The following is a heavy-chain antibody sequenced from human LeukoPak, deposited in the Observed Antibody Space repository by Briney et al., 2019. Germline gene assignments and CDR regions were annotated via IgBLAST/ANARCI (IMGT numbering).Heavy chain of an antibody. Sequence: PSETLSLTCTVSGGSISSGSYYWSWIRQPAGKGLEWIGRIYTSGSTNYNPSLKSRVTISVDTSKNQFSLKLSSVTAADTAVYYCARMNDFWSGLDPWGQEPWSPSPQ. CDR2: IYTSGST. V-gene: IGHV4-61*02. CDR3: ARMNDFWSGLDP. CDR1: GGSISSGSYY. D-gene: IGHD3-3*01. J-gene: IGHJ5*02.